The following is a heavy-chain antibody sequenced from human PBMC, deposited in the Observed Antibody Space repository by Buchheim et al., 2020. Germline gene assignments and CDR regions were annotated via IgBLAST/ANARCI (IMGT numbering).Heavy chain of an antibody. CDR1: GGSISSYY. J-gene: IGHJ4*02. Sequence: QVQLQESGPGLVKPSETLSLTCSVSGGSISSYYWYWIRQPPGKGLEWIGYIYYSGSTNYNPSLKSRVTISVETYKNQFSLKLSSVTAADTAVYYCARSVGGATNYWGQGTL. D-gene: IGHD1-26*01. CDR2: IYYSGST. V-gene: IGHV4-59*01. CDR3: ARSVGGATNY.